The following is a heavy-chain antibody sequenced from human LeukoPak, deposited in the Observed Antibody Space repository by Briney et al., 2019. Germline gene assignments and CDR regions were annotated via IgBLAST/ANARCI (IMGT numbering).Heavy chain of an antibody. D-gene: IGHD3-22*01. Sequence: ASVKVSCKASGYTFTGYYMHWVRQAPGQGLEWMGWINPNSGGINYAQKFQGRVTMTRDTSISTAYMELSRLRSDDTAVYYCALTDYYDSSGYSIWGQGTMVTVSS. CDR1: GYTFTGYY. CDR3: ALTDYYDSSGYSI. J-gene: IGHJ3*02. CDR2: INPNSGGI. V-gene: IGHV1-2*02.